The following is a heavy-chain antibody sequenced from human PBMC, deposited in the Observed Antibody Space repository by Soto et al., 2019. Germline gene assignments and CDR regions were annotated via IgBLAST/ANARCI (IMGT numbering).Heavy chain of an antibody. CDR2: ISGSGSST. Sequence: DVQLLESGGGLLVQPGGSLRLSCAASGFTFSSYAMSWVRQAPGKGLEWVSGISGSGSSTYYVDSVKGRFTISRDNSKKTLSLQMNSLRADDTAVYYCAKGDRNQPAVFDSWGQGTLVTVSS. CDR1: GFTFSSYA. V-gene: IGHV3-23*01. CDR3: AKGDRNQPAVFDS. D-gene: IGHD2-2*01. J-gene: IGHJ4*02.